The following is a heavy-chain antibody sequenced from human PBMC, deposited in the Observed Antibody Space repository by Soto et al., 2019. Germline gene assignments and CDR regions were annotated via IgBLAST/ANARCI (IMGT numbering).Heavy chain of an antibody. CDR3: ARDYTGLRFLDNHGMDV. D-gene: IGHD3-3*01. V-gene: IGHV1-18*04. CDR1: GYTFTNYG. Sequence: ASVKVSCKASGYTFTNYGISWVRQAPGQGLEWMGWTSDYNGNTNYAQKFQGRVTLTTDTSTSTAYMEPSSLRSEDTAVYYCARDYTGLRFLDNHGMDVWGQGTTVTVSS. J-gene: IGHJ6*02. CDR2: TSDYNGNT.